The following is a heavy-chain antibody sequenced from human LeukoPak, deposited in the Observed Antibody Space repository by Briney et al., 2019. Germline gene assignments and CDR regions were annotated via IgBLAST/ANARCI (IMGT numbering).Heavy chain of an antibody. CDR2: IYSGGST. CDR3: ARDRNYVLTY. J-gene: IGHJ4*02. Sequence: GGSLRLSCTVSGFTVSSNSMSWVRQAPGKGLEWVSVIYSGGSTYYADSVKGRFTISRDNSKNTLYLQMNSLRAEDTAVYYCARDRNYVLTYWGQGTLVTVSS. D-gene: IGHD3-9*01. CDR1: GFTVSSNS. V-gene: IGHV3-53*01.